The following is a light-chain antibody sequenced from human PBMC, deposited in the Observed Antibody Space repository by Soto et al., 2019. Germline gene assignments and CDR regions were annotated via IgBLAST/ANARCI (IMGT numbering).Light chain of an antibody. CDR3: QTWVTGTVV. Sequence: QSVLTQSPSASASLGASVRLTCTLSSGHTKYAIAWHQKESGKGPRYLMKVNSDGSHIRGDGIPDRFSGSSSGTERFLTISSLKSEDEADYYCQTWVTGTVVFGGGTKVTVL. CDR2: VNSDGSH. CDR1: SGHTKYA. V-gene: IGLV4-69*01. J-gene: IGLJ2*01.